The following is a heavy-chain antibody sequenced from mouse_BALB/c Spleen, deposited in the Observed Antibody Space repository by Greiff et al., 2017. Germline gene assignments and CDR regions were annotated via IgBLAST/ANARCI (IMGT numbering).Heavy chain of an antibody. CDR3: ARRGGSIFAY. Sequence: VQLKESGPGLVKPSQSLSLTCTVTGYSITSDYAWNWIRQFPGNKLEWMGYISYSGSTSYNPSLKSRISITRDTSKNQFFLQLNSVTTEDTATYYCARRGGSIFAYWGQGTLVTVSA. D-gene: IGHD1-1*01. V-gene: IGHV3-2*02. J-gene: IGHJ3*01. CDR2: ISYSGST. CDR1: GYSITSDYA.